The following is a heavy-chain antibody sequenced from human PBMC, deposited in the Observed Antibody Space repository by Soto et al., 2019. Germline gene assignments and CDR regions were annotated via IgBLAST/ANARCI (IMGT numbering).Heavy chain of an antibody. J-gene: IGHJ6*02. CDR2: TRNKANSYTT. CDR3: TTAPFSFITLPGTSFLIGMDV. D-gene: IGHD3-10*01. Sequence: GGSLRLSCAASGFTFSDPYMDWVRQAPGKGLEWVGRTRNKANSYTTEYAVSVKGRFTISRDDSRNTLYLQLNSLKTEDTAVYYCTTAPFSFITLPGTSFLIGMDVWGQGTTVTVSS. CDR1: GFTFSDPY. V-gene: IGHV3-72*01.